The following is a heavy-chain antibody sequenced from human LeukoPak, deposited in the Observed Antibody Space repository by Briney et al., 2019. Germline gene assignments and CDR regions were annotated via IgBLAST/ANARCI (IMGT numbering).Heavy chain of an antibody. D-gene: IGHD2-2*02. Sequence: GRSLRLSCAASGFTFSSYAMHWVRQAPGKGLEWVANIKQDGSEIFYMDSVKGRFTISRDNAKNSLFLQMNSLRTEDTALYYCARSWRCVSTSCYTYFDPWGQGTLVTVSS. CDR1: GFTFSSYA. CDR3: ARSWRCVSTSCYTYFDP. J-gene: IGHJ5*02. CDR2: IKQDGSEI. V-gene: IGHV3-7*01.